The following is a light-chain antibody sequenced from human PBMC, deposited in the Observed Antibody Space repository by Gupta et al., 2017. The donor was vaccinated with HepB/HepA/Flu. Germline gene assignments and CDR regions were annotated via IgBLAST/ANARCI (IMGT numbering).Light chain of an antibody. CDR2: AAS. CDR3: QQSYSTPKT. CDR1: QSISSY. J-gene: IGKJ1*01. V-gene: IGKV1-39*01. Sequence: IQMTQSPSSLSASVGDRVTITCRASQSISSYLNWYQQKPGKAPKLLIYAASSLQSGVPSMFSGSGSGTDFTLTISSLQPEDFATYYCQQSYSTPKTFGQGTKVEIK.